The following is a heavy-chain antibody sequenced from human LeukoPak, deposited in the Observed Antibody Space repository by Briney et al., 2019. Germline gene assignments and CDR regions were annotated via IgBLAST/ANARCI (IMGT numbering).Heavy chain of an antibody. CDR1: GFTFSSYG. Sequence: TGGSLRLSCAASGFTFSSYGMSWVRQAPGKGLEWVSAISGSGGSTYYADSVKGRFTISRDNSKNTLFLQMSSLRAEDTALYYCAKDRAGYRSNPNLGFDYWGQGTLVTVSS. V-gene: IGHV3-23*01. J-gene: IGHJ4*02. CDR2: ISGSGGST. D-gene: IGHD4-11*01. CDR3: AKDRAGYRSNPNLGFDY.